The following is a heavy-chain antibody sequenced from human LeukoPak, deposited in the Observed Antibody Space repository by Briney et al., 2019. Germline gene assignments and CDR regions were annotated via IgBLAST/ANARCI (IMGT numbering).Heavy chain of an antibody. CDR1: GGSFSGYY. D-gene: IGHD3-22*01. J-gene: IGHJ4*02. V-gene: IGHV4-34*01. CDR3: ARVRRITMIVVVTKYYFDY. Sequence: PSETLSLTCAVYGGSFSGYYWSWIRQPPGKGLEWIGEINHSGSTNYNPSLKSRVTISVDTSKNQFSLKLSSVTAVDTAVYYCARVRRITMIVVVTKYYFDYWGQGTLVTVSS. CDR2: INHSGST.